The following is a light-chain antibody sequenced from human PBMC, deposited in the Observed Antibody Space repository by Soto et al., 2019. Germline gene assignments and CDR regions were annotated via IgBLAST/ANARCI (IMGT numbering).Light chain of an antibody. V-gene: IGKV3-15*01. CDR3: QQYDNWPPGIT. CDR1: QNVRSSH. Sequence: EIVLTQSPGTLSLSPGERATLSCRASQNVRSSHLAWYQQKPGQAPRLLIHGASTRASGCPSRFTGSGSATEFTLTISSLQSEDFALYYCQQYDNWPPGITFGQGTRLEIK. CDR2: GAS. J-gene: IGKJ5*01.